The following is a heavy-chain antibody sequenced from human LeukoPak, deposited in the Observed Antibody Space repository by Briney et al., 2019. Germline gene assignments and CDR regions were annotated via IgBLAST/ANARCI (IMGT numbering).Heavy chain of an antibody. CDR1: GASVSSGRYS. V-gene: IGHV4-61*01. D-gene: IGHD4/OR15-4a*01. J-gene: IGHJ5*02. Sequence: PSETLSLTCAVSGASVSSGRYSWSWIRQPPGKGLEWIGYIYYNGDTHYNPSLNSRLSMSVDTPNKQFSLNLRSVTAADTAVYYCVRGPYGASISNWFDPWGQGLLVTVSS. CDR2: IYYNGDT. CDR3: VRGPYGASISNWFDP.